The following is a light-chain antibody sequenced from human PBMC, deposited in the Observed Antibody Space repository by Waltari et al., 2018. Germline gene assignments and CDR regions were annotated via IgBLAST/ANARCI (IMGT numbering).Light chain of an antibody. CDR1: PGISSW. V-gene: IGKV1-12*01. CDR2: AGS. CDR3: QQANSFPF. Sequence: DIQMTQSPSSVSASVGDRVTITCRTCPGISSWLAWYQQQPGKAPKLLIYAGSSLQSGVPSMFSGSGFGTDFTLTISSLQPEDLATYYCQQANSFPFFGPGTKVDIE. J-gene: IGKJ3*01.